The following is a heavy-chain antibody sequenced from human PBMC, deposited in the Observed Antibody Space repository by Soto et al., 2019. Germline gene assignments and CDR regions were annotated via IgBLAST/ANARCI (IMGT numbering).Heavy chain of an antibody. CDR3: ARETTRGYDGMDV. J-gene: IGHJ6*02. CDR1: GFTVSSNY. CDR2: IYSGGST. V-gene: IGHV3-53*01. Sequence: GGSLRLSCAASGFTVSSNYMSWVRQAPGKGLEWVSVIYSGGSTYYADSVKGRFTISRDNSKNTLYLQMNSLRAEDTAVYYCARETTRGYDGMDVWGQGTTVTV. D-gene: IGHD1-1*01.